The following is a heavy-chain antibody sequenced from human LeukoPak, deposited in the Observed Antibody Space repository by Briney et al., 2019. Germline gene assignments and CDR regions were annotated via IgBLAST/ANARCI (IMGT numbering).Heavy chain of an antibody. CDR2: IYYSGST. V-gene: IGHV4-59*01. D-gene: IGHD4-11*01. CDR3: ARDNSNYGYFDY. J-gene: IGHJ4*02. Sequence: SETLSLTCTVSGGSISSYYWSWIRQPPGKGLEWIGYIYYSGSTNYNPSLKSRVTISVDTSKNQFSLKLSSETAADTAVYYCARDNSNYGYFDYWGQGTLVTVSS. CDR1: GGSISSYY.